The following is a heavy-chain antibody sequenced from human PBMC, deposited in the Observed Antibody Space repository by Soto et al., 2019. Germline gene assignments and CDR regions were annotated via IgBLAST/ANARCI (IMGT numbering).Heavy chain of an antibody. D-gene: IGHD3-3*01. J-gene: IGHJ6*02. V-gene: IGHV1-3*01. Sequence: ASVKVSCKASGYTFTSYAMHWVRQAPGQRLEWMGWINAGNGNTKYSQKFQGRVTITRDTSASTAYMELSSLRSEDTAVYYCARATYILRFLEWLPTSYYYGMDVWGQGTTVTVS. CDR2: INAGNGNT. CDR1: GYTFTSYA. CDR3: ARATYILRFLEWLPTSYYYGMDV.